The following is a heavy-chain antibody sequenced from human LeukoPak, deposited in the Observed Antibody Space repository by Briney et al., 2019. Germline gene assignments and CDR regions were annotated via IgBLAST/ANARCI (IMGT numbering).Heavy chain of an antibody. CDR1: GFTFRSHT. V-gene: IGHV3-21*01. D-gene: IGHD6-13*01. J-gene: IGHJ5*02. CDR3: AREAGRYSSNIDWFDP. CDR2: IGSNAAYI. Sequence: PGGSLRLSCAASGFTFRSHTMNWVRQAPGKGLEWVSSIGSNAAYIYYADSLKGRFTISRDNAKDSLYLQMNSLRAEDTAVYYCAREAGRYSSNIDWFDPWGQGTLVTVSS.